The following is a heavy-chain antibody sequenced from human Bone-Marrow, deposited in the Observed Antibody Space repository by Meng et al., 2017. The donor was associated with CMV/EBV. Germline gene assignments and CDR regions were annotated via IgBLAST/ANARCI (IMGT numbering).Heavy chain of an antibody. CDR2: IYYSGST. J-gene: IGHJ5*02. D-gene: IGHD2-21*01. V-gene: IGHV4-59*01. CDR3: ARGRDEFLNWFDP. Sequence: SETLSLTCTVSGGSISSYYWSWIRQPPGKGLEWIGHIYYSGSTNYNPSLKSRVTISVDMSKNRLSLKLSSVTAADTAVYYCARGRDEFLNWFDPWVQGTLVTVSS. CDR1: GGSISSYY.